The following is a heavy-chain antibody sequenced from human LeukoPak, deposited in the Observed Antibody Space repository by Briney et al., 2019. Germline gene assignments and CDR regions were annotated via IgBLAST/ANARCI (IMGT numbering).Heavy chain of an antibody. CDR2: ISNDGSKK. CDR1: GFTFSSYV. Sequence: PGGSLRLSCEASGFTFSSYVMHWVRQAPGKGLEWVAVISNDGSKKYYAESVKGRFTISRDNSKNTLYLQMNSLRAEDTAVYYCAREWELVYWGQGTLVTVSS. V-gene: IGHV3-30-3*01. CDR3: AREWELVY. D-gene: IGHD1-26*01. J-gene: IGHJ4*02.